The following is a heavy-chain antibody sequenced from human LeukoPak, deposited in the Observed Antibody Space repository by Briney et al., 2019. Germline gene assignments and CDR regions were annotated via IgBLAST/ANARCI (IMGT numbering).Heavy chain of an antibody. J-gene: IGHJ5*02. CDR3: ARSIFGYPWFDP. V-gene: IGHV4-39*01. CDR2: IYYSGST. Sequence: PSETLSLTCTVSGGSISSSSYYWGWIRQPPGKGLEWIGSIYYSGSTYYNPSLKSRVTISVDTSKNQFSLKLSSVTAADTAVYYCARSIFGYPWFDPWGPGTLVTVSS. D-gene: IGHD3-3*01. CDR1: GGSISSSSYY.